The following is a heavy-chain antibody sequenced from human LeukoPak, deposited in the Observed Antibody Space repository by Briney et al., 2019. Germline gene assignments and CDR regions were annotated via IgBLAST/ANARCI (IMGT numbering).Heavy chain of an antibody. CDR1: GFTFSSYS. CDR3: ARRGKVGANY. V-gene: IGHV4-34*01. Sequence: GSLRLSCAASGFTFSSYSMNWVRQPPGKGLEWIGEINHSGSTNYNPSLKSRVTISVDTSKNQFSLKLSSVTAADTAVYYCARRGKVGANYWGQGTLVTVSS. J-gene: IGHJ4*02. CDR2: INHSGST. D-gene: IGHD1-26*01.